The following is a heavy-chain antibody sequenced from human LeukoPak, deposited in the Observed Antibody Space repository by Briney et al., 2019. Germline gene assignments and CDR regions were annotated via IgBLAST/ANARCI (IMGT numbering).Heavy chain of an antibody. CDR2: IYYSGST. CDR1: GGSISSYF. Sequence: SETLSLTCTVSGGSISSYFWSWIRQPPGKGLQWIGYIYYSGSTIYNPSLKSRVTISVDTSKNQFSLKLSSVTAADTAVYYCARAPILDYWGQGTLVTVSS. V-gene: IGHV4-59*12. CDR3: ARAPILDY. D-gene: IGHD2-2*02. J-gene: IGHJ4*02.